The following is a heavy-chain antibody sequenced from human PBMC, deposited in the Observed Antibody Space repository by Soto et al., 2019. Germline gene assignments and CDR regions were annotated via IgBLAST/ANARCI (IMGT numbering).Heavy chain of an antibody. CDR1: GFTLSSYA. CDR3: AKPLHSSSWPRTNWFDP. CDR2: ISGSGGST. Sequence: PGGSLRLSCAASGFTLSSYAMSWVRQAPGKGLEWVSAISGSGGSTYYADSVKGRFTISRDNSKNTLYLQMNSLRAEDTAVYYCAKPLHSSSWPRTNWFDPWGQGTLVTASS. V-gene: IGHV3-23*01. D-gene: IGHD6-13*01. J-gene: IGHJ5*02.